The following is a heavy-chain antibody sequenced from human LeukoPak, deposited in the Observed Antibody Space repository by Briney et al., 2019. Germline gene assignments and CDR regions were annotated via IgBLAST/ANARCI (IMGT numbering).Heavy chain of an antibody. CDR2: ISYDGSKK. J-gene: IGHJ6*02. V-gene: IGHV3-30*18. CDR3: AKDRRATSAYYYYGMDV. CDR1: GFTFSSYG. D-gene: IGHD1-26*01. Sequence: PGGSLRLSCAASGFTFSSYGMNWVRQAPGKGLEWVAVISYDGSKKYYADSVKGRFTISRDNSKNTLYLQMNSLRAEDTAVYDCAKDRRATSAYYYYGMDVWGQPTKVIVSS.